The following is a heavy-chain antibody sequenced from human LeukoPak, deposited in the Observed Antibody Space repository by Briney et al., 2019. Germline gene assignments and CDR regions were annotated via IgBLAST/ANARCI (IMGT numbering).Heavy chain of an antibody. CDR1: GGSISSSSYY. D-gene: IGHD2-15*01. CDR2: IYYSGST. J-gene: IGHJ5*02. Sequence: PSETLSLTCTVSGGSISSSSYYRGWIRQPPAKGLERIGSIYYSGSTYYHPSLKSRVTISVDTSKNQFSLKLSSVTAADTAVYYCASSPDVVAAGFDPWGQGTLVTVSS. CDR3: ASSPDVVAAGFDP. V-gene: IGHV4-39*01.